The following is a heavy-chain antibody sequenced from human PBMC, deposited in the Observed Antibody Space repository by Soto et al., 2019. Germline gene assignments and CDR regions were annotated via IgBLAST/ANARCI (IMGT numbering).Heavy chain of an antibody. CDR3: ARDQGYGDWFDY. V-gene: IGHV4-31*03. CDR1: GGSISSGGYY. CDR2: IYYSGST. J-gene: IGHJ5*01. Sequence: PSETLSLTCTVSGGSISSGGYYWSWIRQHPGKGLEWIGYIYYSGSTYYNPSLKSRVTISVDTSKNQFSLKLSSVTAADTAVYYCARDQGYGDWFDYWGQGTLVTVSS. D-gene: IGHD4-17*01.